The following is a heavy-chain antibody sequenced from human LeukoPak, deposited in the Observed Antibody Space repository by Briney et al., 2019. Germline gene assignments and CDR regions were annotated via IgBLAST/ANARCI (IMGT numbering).Heavy chain of an antibody. CDR3: ARDSYYGSGMYYYYMDV. CDR1: DGSISSYY. CDR2: IYTSGST. V-gene: IGHV4-4*07. D-gene: IGHD3-10*01. J-gene: IGHJ6*03. Sequence: SETLSLTCTVSDGSISSYYWSWIRQPAGKGLEWIGRIYTSGSTNYNPSLKSRVTMSVDTSKNQFSLKLSSVTAADTAVYYCARDSYYGSGMYYYYMDVWGKGTTVTISS.